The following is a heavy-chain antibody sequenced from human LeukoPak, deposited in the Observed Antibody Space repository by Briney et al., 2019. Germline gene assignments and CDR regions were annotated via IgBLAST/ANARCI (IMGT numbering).Heavy chain of an antibody. Sequence: GESLKISCQGSGYSFTSYWIGWVRQMPGKGPEWMGIIYPGDSDTRYSPSFQGQVTISADKSISTAYLQWSSLKASDTAMYYCASGGYYDFWSGYSNWFDPWGQGTLVTVSS. CDR2: IYPGDSDT. CDR1: GYSFTSYW. V-gene: IGHV5-51*01. CDR3: ASGGYYDFWSGYSNWFDP. D-gene: IGHD3-3*01. J-gene: IGHJ5*02.